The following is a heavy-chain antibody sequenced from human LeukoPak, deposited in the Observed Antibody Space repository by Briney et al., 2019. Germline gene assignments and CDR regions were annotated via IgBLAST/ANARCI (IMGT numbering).Heavy chain of an antibody. V-gene: IGHV4-59*08. J-gene: IGHJ6*02. CDR3: ARHQGYTYGVDSYYYAMDV. Sequence: PPETLSLTCTVSGASISSYYWSWIRQPPGKGLEWIGYIYYSGSTNYNPSLKSRVTISVDTSKNQFSLKLSSVTAADAAVYYCARHQGYTYGVDSYYYAMDVWGQGTTVTVSS. D-gene: IGHD5-18*01. CDR1: GASISSYY. CDR2: IYYSGST.